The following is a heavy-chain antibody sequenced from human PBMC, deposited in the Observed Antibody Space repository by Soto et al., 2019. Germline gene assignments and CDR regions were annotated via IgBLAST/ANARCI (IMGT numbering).Heavy chain of an antibody. CDR2: IVVGSGST. Sequence: SVKVSCKASGFTFTSSTVQWVRQARGQRLEWVGWIVVGSGSTNYEQKSQERVTITRDMSTSTAYMELSSLRSEDTAVYHCAAADSSVYYAGPLGDWGQGTRVTVSS. V-gene: IGHV1-58*01. CDR3: AAADSSVYYAGPLGD. CDR1: GFTFTSST. J-gene: IGHJ4*02. D-gene: IGHD3-22*01.